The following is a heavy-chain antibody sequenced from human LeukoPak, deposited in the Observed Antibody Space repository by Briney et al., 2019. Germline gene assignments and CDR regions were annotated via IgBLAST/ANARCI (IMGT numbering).Heavy chain of an antibody. V-gene: IGHV4-39*07. CDR2: IYYSGST. J-gene: IGHJ4*02. CDR3: ARGGYYDSSGYYAFYFDY. D-gene: IGHD3-22*01. CDR1: GGSISSSSYY. Sequence: SETLSLTCTVSGGSISSSSYYWGWIRQPPGKGLEWIGNIYYSGSTYYNPSLKSRVTISVDRSKNQFSLKLSSVTAADTAVYYCARGGYYDSSGYYAFYFDYWGQGTLVTVSS.